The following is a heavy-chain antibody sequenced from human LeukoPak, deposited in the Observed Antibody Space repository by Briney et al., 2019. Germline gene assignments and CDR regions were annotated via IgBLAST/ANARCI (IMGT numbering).Heavy chain of an antibody. J-gene: IGHJ4*02. CDR3: ARDEGTTMVRGVILYYFDY. Sequence: GASVKVSCKASGYTFTGYYMHWVRQAPGQGLEWMGWINPNSGGKNYAQKFQGRVTMTRDTSISTAYMELSRLRSDETAVYYCARDEGTTMVRGVILYYFDYWGQGTLVTVSS. V-gene: IGHV1-2*02. CDR1: GYTFTGYY. D-gene: IGHD3-10*01. CDR2: INPNSGGK.